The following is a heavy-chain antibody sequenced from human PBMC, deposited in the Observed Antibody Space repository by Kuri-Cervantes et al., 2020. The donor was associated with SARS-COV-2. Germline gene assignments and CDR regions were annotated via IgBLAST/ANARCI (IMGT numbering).Heavy chain of an antibody. J-gene: IGHJ4*02. CDR2: IYYSGST. CDR3: ARHYAFDRFHK. D-gene: IGHD3-9*01. Sequence: CAVSGYSISSSNWWGWIRQPPGKGLEWIGYIYYSGSTYYNPSLKSRVTMSVDTSKNQFSLKLTSVTAADTAIYYCARHYAFDRFHKWGQGTQVTVSS. V-gene: IGHV4-28*01. CDR1: GYSISSSNW.